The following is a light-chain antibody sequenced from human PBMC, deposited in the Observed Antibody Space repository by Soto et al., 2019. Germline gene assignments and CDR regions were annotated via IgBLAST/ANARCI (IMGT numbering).Light chain of an antibody. CDR2: AAS. Sequence: DIQMTQSTSTLSASVGDRVTLTCRASQSISSYLNWYQQKPGKAPKLLIYAASSLQSGVPSRFSGSGSGTDFTLTISSLQPEDFATYYCQQSYSTPLTCGGGTKVDIK. CDR3: QQSYSTPLT. V-gene: IGKV1-39*01. J-gene: IGKJ4*01. CDR1: QSISSY.